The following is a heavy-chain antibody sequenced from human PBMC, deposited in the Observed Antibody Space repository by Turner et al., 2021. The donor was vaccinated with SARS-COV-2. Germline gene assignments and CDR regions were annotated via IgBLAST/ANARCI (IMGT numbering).Heavy chain of an antibody. CDR1: GGSISSSNYY. D-gene: IGHD3-10*01. CDR2: IYYSGST. Sequence: QLQLQESGPGLVKPSETLSLTCPVSGGSISSSNYYWGWIRQPPGKGLEWIGSIYYSGSTYYNPSLKSRVTISVDTSKNQFSLKRSSVTAADTAVYYCARLLNPGSYYYYYYGMDVWGQGTTVTVSS. V-gene: IGHV4-39*01. J-gene: IGHJ6*02. CDR3: ARLLNPGSYYYYYYGMDV.